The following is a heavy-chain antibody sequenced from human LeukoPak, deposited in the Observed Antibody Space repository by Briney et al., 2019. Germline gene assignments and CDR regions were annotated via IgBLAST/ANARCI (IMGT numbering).Heavy chain of an antibody. V-gene: IGHV3-30*18. D-gene: IGHD3-3*01. Sequence: GGSLRLSCAASGFTFSSYGMYWVRQAPGKGLEWVALISYDGDKKNYADSVKGRFTVSRDNSKNTLYVQMNSLRAEDTAVYYCAKHPYNDFWSGYYKGFDYWGQGALVTVSS. CDR3: AKHPYNDFWSGYYKGFDY. J-gene: IGHJ4*02. CDR1: GFTFSSYG. CDR2: ISYDGDKK.